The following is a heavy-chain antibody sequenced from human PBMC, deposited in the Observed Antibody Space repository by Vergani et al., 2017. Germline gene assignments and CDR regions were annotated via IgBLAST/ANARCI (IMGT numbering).Heavy chain of an antibody. Sequence: EVQLVESGGGLVQPGGSLRLSCAASGFTVSSNYMSWVRQAPGKGLEWVSVIYSGGSTYYADSVKGRFTISRDNSKNTLYLQMSSLRAEDTAVYYCARESYCGGDCYFDYWGKGTLVTVSS. J-gene: IGHJ4*02. CDR3: ARESYCGGDCYFDY. CDR2: IYSGGST. D-gene: IGHD2-21*02. CDR1: GFTVSSNY. V-gene: IGHV3-66*02.